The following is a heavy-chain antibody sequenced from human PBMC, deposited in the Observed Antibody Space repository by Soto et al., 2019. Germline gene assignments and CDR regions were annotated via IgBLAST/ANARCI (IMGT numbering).Heavy chain of an antibody. V-gene: IGHV3-11*04. CDR3: ARVVSSGSYAAGY. Sequence: PGGSLRLSCAASGFTFSDYYMSWIRQAPGKGLEWVSYISSSGSTIYYADSVKGRFTISRDNAKNSLYLQMNSLRDEDTAVYYCARVVSSGSYAAGYWGQGTLVTVSS. CDR2: ISSSGSTI. CDR1: GFTFSDYY. J-gene: IGHJ4*02. D-gene: IGHD1-26*01.